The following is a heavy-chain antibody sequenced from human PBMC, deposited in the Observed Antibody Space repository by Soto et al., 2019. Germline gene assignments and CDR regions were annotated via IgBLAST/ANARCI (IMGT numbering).Heavy chain of an antibody. J-gene: IGHJ5*02. D-gene: IGHD1-1*01. CDR3: VRDGYNWNPNWFDP. CDR1: GGTFSSYT. CDR2: INVYNGNT. Sequence: ASVQVSCKASGGTFSSYTISWVRQAPGQGLEWMGWINVYNGNTKYAQKVQGRVTMTTDTSTSTAYMELRSLRSDDTAVYYCVRDGYNWNPNWFDPWGQGILVTVSS. V-gene: IGHV1-18*01.